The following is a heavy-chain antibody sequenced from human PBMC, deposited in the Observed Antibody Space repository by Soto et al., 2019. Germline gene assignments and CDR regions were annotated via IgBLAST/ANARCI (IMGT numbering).Heavy chain of an antibody. CDR2: IYYSGST. D-gene: IGHD3-22*01. Sequence: SETLSRTCTVSGGSISSGDYYWSWIRQPPGKGLEWIGYIYYSGSTYYNPSLKSRVTISVDTSKNQFSLKLSSVTAADTAVYYCARDPGYYYDSSGYPYGMDVWGQGTTVTVSS. V-gene: IGHV4-30-4*01. J-gene: IGHJ6*02. CDR3: ARDPGYYYDSSGYPYGMDV. CDR1: GGSISSGDYY.